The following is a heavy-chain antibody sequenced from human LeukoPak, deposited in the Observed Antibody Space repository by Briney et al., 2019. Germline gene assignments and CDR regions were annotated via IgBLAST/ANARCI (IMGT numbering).Heavy chain of an antibody. J-gene: IGHJ4*02. CDR3: ASPDFWSGYYIY. V-gene: IGHV3-48*04. CDR2: ISSGSDII. CDR1: GFTFSTYS. Sequence: GGSLRLSCAASGFTFSTYSMTWVRQAPGKGLEWVSYISSGSDIIYYADSVKGRFTISRDNAKNSLYLQMNSLRAEDTAVYYCASPDFWSGYYIYWGQGTLVTVSS. D-gene: IGHD3-3*01.